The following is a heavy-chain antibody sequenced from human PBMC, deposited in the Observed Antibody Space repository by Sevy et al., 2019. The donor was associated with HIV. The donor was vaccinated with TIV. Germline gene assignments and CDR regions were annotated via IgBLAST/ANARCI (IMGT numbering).Heavy chain of an antibody. Sequence: SETLSLTCSVSGVSVSSGGYYWTWIRQSPGKGLEWIAYIYHTASSTYNPSLKNRVTISVDKSKDQLSLTLNSVTSADTAVYFCARLSGTYYPFDIWGQGTLVTVSS. CDR3: ARLSGTYYPFDI. CDR1: GVSVSSGGYY. D-gene: IGHD1-26*01. J-gene: IGHJ4*02. CDR2: IYHTASS. V-gene: IGHV4-61*08.